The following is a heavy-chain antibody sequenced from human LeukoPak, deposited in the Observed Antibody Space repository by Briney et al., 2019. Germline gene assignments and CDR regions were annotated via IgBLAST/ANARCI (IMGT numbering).Heavy chain of an antibody. CDR1: GFTVSSNY. J-gene: IGHJ5*02. V-gene: IGHV3-53*01. CDR2: IYSGGST. CDR3: AIAAAGTGWFDP. D-gene: IGHD6-13*01. Sequence: PGGSLRLSCAASGFTVSSNYMSWVRQAPGRGLEWVSVIYSGGSTYYADSVKGRFTISRDNSKNTLYLQMNSLRAEDTAVYYCAIAAAGTGWFDPWGQGTLVTVSS.